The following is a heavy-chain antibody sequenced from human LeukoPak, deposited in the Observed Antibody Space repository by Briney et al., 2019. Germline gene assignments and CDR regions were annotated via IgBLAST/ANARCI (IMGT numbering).Heavy chain of an antibody. J-gene: IGHJ6*02. CDR1: GFTFSSYA. V-gene: IGHV3-30*09. CDR2: ISYDGSNK. CDR3: ARENLPLENYYYYGMDV. Sequence: GGSLRLSCAASGFTFSSYAMHWVRQAPGKGLEWVAVISYDGSNKYYADSVKGRFAISRDNSKNTLYLQMNSLRAEDTAVYYCARENLPLENYYYYGMDVWGQGTTVTVSS.